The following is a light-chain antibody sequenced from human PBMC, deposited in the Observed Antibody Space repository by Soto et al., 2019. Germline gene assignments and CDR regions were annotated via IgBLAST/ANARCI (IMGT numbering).Light chain of an antibody. CDR3: QHYNNWPPWT. J-gene: IGKJ1*01. CDR1: QSVSIR. Sequence: EIIMTLSPDILSVSPGERATLSCRASQSVSIRVAWYQQRPGQAPRLLIFDASTRATGIPARFSGSGSGSEFTLTISSLQAEDFAIYYCQHYNNWPPWTFGQGTKVDIK. CDR2: DAS. V-gene: IGKV3-15*01.